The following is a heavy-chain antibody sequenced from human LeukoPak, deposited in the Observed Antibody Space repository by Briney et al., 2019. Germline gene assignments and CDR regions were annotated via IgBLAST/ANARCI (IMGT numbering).Heavy chain of an antibody. CDR3: ARDNGAYYDSSGYSFDL. J-gene: IGHJ2*01. D-gene: IGHD3-22*01. CDR2: INWSGGTT. CDR1: GFTFDDYA. V-gene: IGHV3-20*04. Sequence: PGGSLRLSCAASGFTFDDYAMSWVRQVPGKGLEWVSGINWSGGTTRYADSVKGRFTISRDNAKNPLYLQMNSLRAEDTALYYCARDNGAYYDSSGYSFDLWGRGTLVTVSS.